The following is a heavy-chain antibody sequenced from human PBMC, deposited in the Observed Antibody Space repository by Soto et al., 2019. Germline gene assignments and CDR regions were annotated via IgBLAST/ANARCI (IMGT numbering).Heavy chain of an antibody. CDR3: ARDFNYYDSSGYYYGAFDI. Sequence: GGSLRLSCAASGFTFSSYGMHWVRQAPGKGLEWVAVIWYDGSNKYYADSVKGRFTISRDNSKNTLYLQMNSLRAEDTAVYYCARDFNYYDSSGYYYGAFDIWGQGTMVTVSS. D-gene: IGHD3-22*01. J-gene: IGHJ3*02. V-gene: IGHV3-33*01. CDR1: GFTFSSYG. CDR2: IWYDGSNK.